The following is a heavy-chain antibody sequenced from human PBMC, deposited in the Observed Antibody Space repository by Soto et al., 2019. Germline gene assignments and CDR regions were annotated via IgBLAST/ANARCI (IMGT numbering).Heavy chain of an antibody. J-gene: IGHJ4*02. CDR3: ARERTVAGNDY. CDR2: ISPNIGNT. Sequence: ASVKVSCKASGYTFTNYGVSWVRQTPGQGLEWMGWISPNIGNTNYAEKFQGRVTLTTDTSTSTAYLELRSLSPDDTAVYYCARERTVAGNDYWGQGTLVTSPQ. CDR1: GYTFTNYG. V-gene: IGHV1-18*01. D-gene: IGHD6-19*01.